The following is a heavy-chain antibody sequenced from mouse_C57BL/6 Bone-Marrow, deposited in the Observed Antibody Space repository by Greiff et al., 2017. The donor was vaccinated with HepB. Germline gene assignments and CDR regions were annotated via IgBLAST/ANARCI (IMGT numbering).Heavy chain of an antibody. CDR1: GFPITSGYY. CDR3: AGDRYYYGSSYDAMDY. D-gene: IGHD1-1*01. J-gene: IGHJ4*01. Sequence: QVKLKESGPGLVKPSQSLFLTCSITGFPITSGYYWIWIRQSPGKPLEWMGYITHSGETFYNPSLQSPISITRETSKNQFFLQLNSVTTEDTAMYYCAGDRYYYGSSYDAMDYWGQGTSVTVSS. V-gene: IGHV12-3*01. CDR2: ITHSGET.